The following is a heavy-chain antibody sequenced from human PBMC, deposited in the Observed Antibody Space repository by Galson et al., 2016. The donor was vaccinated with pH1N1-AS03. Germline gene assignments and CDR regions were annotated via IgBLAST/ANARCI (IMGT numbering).Heavy chain of an antibody. CDR1: GFSIGNYW. CDR2: INQDGSVK. Sequence: SLRLSCAASGFSIGNYWMDWLRQAPGKGLQWVAKINQDGSVKRYVDSVKGRFTISRDNAGNSLSLQMNSLRVEDTAIYYCVRGDYEFWSGYDAFDFWGQGTKVTVSS. V-gene: IGHV3-7*03. CDR3: VRGDYEFWSGYDAFDF. D-gene: IGHD3-3*01. J-gene: IGHJ3*01.